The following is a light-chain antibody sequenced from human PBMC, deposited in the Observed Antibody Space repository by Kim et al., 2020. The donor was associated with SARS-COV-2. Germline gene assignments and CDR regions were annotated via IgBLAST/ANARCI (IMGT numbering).Light chain of an antibody. CDR3: QQYGSSPWT. CDR2: GAS. J-gene: IGKJ1*01. V-gene: IGKV3-20*01. Sequence: SPGESATLSCMASQSVSSSYLAWYQQKPGQAPRLLTYGASSRATGIPDRFSGSGSGTDFTLTISRLEPEDFAVYYCQQYGSSPWTFGQGTKVDIK. CDR1: QSVSSSY.